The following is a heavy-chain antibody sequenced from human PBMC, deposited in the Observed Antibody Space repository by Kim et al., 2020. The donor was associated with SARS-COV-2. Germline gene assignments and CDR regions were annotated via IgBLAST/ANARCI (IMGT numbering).Heavy chain of an antibody. V-gene: IGHV3-11*01. J-gene: IGHJ5*02. CDR3: ARQVVIANNNWFDP. D-gene: IGHD2-21*01. Sequence: AGSVKGRFTISRDNAKNSLYLQMNSLRAEDTAVYYCARQVVIANNNWFDPWGQGTLVTVSS.